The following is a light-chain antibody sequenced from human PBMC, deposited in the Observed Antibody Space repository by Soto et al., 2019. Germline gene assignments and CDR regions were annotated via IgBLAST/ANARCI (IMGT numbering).Light chain of an antibody. Sequence: ESVLTQSPGTLSLSPGERATLSCRASQSVSSSYLAWYQQKPGQAPRLLIYGASSRATGIPDRFSGSGSGTDFTLTISRLELEDFEVFYCQHYGTSFWLTFGGGPRV. CDR2: GAS. J-gene: IGKJ4*01. CDR1: QSVSSSY. V-gene: IGKV3-20*01. CDR3: QHYGTSFWLT.